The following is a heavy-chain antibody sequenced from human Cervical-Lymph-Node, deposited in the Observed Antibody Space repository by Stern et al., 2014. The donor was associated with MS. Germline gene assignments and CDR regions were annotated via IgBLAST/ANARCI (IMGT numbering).Heavy chain of an antibody. CDR2: IWYDGSQR. V-gene: IGHV3-33*01. CDR1: GFTFSNYG. J-gene: IGHJ5*02. Sequence: VQLVESGGGVVQPGTSLRLSCEASGFTFSNYGMHWVRQAPGKGLEWGAVIWYDGSQRYYADSVKGRFTISRDNSKHTMFLQTNSLRAEDTAVYYCVRDKGYFDSRGYTYSWFDPWGQGTQVTVSS. D-gene: IGHD3-22*01. CDR3: VRDKGYFDSRGYTYSWFDP.